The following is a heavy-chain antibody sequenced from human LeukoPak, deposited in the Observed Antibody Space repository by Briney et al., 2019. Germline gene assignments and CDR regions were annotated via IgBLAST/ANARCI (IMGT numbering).Heavy chain of an antibody. Sequence: SETLSLTCTVSGGSVRSSSYYWGCIRQPPGKGLEWIGSVHYNRSTCYNPSLGGRVIMSIDTSKNQFSLKLTSVTAADTAMYYCARDRGVPRPYYFDQWGQGTLVTVFS. CDR3: ARDRGVPRPYYFDQ. V-gene: IGHV4-39*07. J-gene: IGHJ4*02. CDR2: VHYNRST. D-gene: IGHD3-10*01. CDR1: GGSVRSSSYY.